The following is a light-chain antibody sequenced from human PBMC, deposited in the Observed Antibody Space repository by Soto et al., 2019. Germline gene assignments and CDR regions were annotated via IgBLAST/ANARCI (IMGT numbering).Light chain of an antibody. CDR1: SSNIWAVYD. V-gene: IGLV1-40*01. CDR3: QSHDNSLSXSGV. J-gene: IGLJ1*01. CDR2: GKS. Sequence: QSFLAQPPSVSGAPVQRVTISCTGSSSNIWAVYDLHWYQHVPGTSPRLLIFGKSNRPSGVTDRSSGSKSGPSAFLAITGLHAEDEADYYCQSHDNSLSXSGVVGTGTKVXV.